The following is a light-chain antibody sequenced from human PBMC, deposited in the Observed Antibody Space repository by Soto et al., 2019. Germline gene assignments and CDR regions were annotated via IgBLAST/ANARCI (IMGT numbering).Light chain of an antibody. CDR2: GAS. Sequence: EIVLMQSPDILSLSPGERATVSCRASETITNNDLAWYQKKPGQAPRLLLYGASTRPTGIPDRFSGSGSGTDFTLPIDRLEPADFAVYFCHHYGTSPPHTFGQGTKLDIK. CDR3: HHYGTSPPHT. V-gene: IGKV3-20*01. J-gene: IGKJ2*01. CDR1: ETITNND.